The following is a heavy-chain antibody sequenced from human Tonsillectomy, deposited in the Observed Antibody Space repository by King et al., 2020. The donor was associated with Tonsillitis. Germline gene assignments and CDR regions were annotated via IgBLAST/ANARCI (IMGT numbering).Heavy chain of an antibody. CDR1: GGSISTGTYY. Sequence: QLQKSGPGLVKPSETLSLTCTVSGGSISTGTYYWGWIRQPPGKGLEWIGNIYFSGNSYYNPSLKSRVTISVDTSKNQFSLKVTSATAADTAVYFCARVLGWEVAAYRMDVWGQGTTVTVSS. J-gene: IGHJ6*02. CDR3: ARVLGWEVAAYRMDV. CDR2: IYFSGNS. V-gene: IGHV4-39*07. D-gene: IGHD3/OR15-3a*01.